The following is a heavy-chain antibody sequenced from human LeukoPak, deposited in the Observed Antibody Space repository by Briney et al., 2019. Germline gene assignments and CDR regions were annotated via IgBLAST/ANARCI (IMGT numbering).Heavy chain of an antibody. V-gene: IGHV3-23*01. J-gene: IGHJ6*04. Sequence: QTGGSLRLSCAASGFTFSSYAMSWVRQAPGKGMEWVSAISGSGGSTYYADSVKGRFTISRDNSKNTLYLQMNSLRAEDTAVYYCAKLPGISGYYYYYGMDVCGKGTTVTVSS. CDR2: ISGSGGST. CDR3: AKLPGISGYYYYYGMDV. D-gene: IGHD1-14*01. CDR1: GFTFSSYA.